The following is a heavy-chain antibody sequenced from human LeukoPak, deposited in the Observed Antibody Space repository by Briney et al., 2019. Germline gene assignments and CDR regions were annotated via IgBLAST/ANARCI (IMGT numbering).Heavy chain of an antibody. D-gene: IGHD3-10*01. J-gene: IGHJ6*03. CDR3: ARVWFGELLLDYYYYMDV. CDR1: GGSMNYYF. Sequence: SETLSLTCSVSGGSMNYYFWSWVRQAPGTGLEWIGYIDDDGSTNHNPSLKGRVTISVDTSKNQFSLKLSSVTAADTAVYYCARVWFGELLLDYYYYMDVWGKGTTVTVSS. CDR2: IDDDGST. V-gene: IGHV4-59*01.